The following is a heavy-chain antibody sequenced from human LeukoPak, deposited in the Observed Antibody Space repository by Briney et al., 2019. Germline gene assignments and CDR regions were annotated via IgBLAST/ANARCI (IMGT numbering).Heavy chain of an antibody. D-gene: IGHD4-17*01. CDR3: ARENGDYDFFDY. V-gene: IGHV1-18*01. CDR1: GYTFTTYG. Sequence: ASVKVSCKASGYTFTTYGISWVRQAPRQGLEWMGWISAYNGNTNYAQMIQGRVTMTTDTSTSTAYMELRSLRSDDTAVYYCARENGDYDFFDYWGQGTLVTVSS. CDR2: ISAYNGNT. J-gene: IGHJ4*02.